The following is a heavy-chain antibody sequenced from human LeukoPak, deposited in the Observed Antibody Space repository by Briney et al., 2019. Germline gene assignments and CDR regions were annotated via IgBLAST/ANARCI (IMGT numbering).Heavy chain of an antibody. CDR1: GGSISSYY. CDR2: IYTSGST. D-gene: IGHD3-3*01. CDR3: ARGRDDSNYDFWSGYSTFDY. Sequence: SETLSLTCTVSGGSISSYYWSWIRQPAGKGLEWLGRIYTSGSTNYNPSLKSRVTISVDTSKNQFSLKLSSVTAADTAVYYCARGRDDSNYDFWSGYSTFDYWGQGTLVTVSS. J-gene: IGHJ4*02. V-gene: IGHV4-4*07.